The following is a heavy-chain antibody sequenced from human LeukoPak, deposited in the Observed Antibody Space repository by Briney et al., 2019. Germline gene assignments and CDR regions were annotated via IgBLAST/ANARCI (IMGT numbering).Heavy chain of an antibody. J-gene: IGHJ4*02. Sequence: PSETLSLTCAVYGGSFSGYYWSWMRQPPGKGLEWIGYIYYGGSTNYNPSLKSRVSMSVDTSKNQFSLNLSSVTAADTAVYYCARLLAGCPGGRCRAHFDYWGQGTLVTVSS. CDR1: GGSFSGYY. CDR2: IYYGGST. V-gene: IGHV4-59*01. CDR3: ARLLAGCPGGRCRAHFDY. D-gene: IGHD2-15*01.